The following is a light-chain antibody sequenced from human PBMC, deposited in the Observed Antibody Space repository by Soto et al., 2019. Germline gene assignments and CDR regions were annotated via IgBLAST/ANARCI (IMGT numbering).Light chain of an antibody. J-gene: IGKJ2*01. CDR1: QGIESY. CDR3: QQSYSTRDP. Sequence: DIQMTQSPASLSAAVGDRVSITCRTSQGIESYVNWYQQKSGKAPKLLSYAASSLHSGVPSRFSGSASGTDFPLTISSLQPDDFATYYCQQSYSTRDPVAQVTKVDSK. CDR2: AAS. V-gene: IGKV1-39*01.